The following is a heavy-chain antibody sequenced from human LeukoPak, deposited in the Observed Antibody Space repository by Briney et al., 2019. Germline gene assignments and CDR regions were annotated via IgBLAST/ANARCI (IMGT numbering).Heavy chain of an antibody. CDR1: GGTFSSYA. V-gene: IGHV1-69*01. D-gene: IGHD4-17*01. CDR2: IIPIFGTA. J-gene: IGHJ3*02. Sequence: SVKVTCKASGGTFSSYAISWVRQAPGQGLEWMGGIIPIFGTANYAQKFQGRVTITADESTSTAYMELSSLRSEDTAVYYCARGNQPGGDYSAFDIWGQGTMVTVSS. CDR3: ARGNQPGGDYSAFDI.